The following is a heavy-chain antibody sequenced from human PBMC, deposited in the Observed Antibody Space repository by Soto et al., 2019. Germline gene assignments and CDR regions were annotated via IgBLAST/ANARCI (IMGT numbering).Heavy chain of an antibody. J-gene: IGHJ6*02. V-gene: IGHV3-21*01. D-gene: IGHD2-2*01. Sequence: GGSLRLSCVASGFTFRTYTMNWVRQAPGKGLEWVSGIRGFSPYTFYAESVKGRFTISRDNAKNSLYLQMNSLGVEDTAVYYCARHLNIGQGDQLPPYYYYGMDVWGQGTTVTVSS. CDR2: IRGFSPYT. CDR3: ARHLNIGQGDQLPPYYYYGMDV. CDR1: GFTFRTYT.